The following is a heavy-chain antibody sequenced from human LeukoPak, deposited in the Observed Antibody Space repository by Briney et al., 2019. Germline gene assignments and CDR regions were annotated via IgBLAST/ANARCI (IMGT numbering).Heavy chain of an antibody. Sequence: SETLSLTCTVSGGSISSYYWSWIRQPPGKGVEWIGYIYASGSTNYNHSLKSRVPISVDTSKNQFSLKLSSVTAADTAVYYCARRDRATDAFDIWGQGTMVTVSS. CDR2: IYASGST. V-gene: IGHV4-4*09. D-gene: IGHD3-22*01. CDR3: ARRDRATDAFDI. CDR1: GGSISSYY. J-gene: IGHJ3*02.